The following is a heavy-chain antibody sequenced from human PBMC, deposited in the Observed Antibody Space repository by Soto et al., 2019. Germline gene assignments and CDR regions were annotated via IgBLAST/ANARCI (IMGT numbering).Heavy chain of an antibody. CDR2: INHSGST. V-gene: IGHV4-34*01. J-gene: IGHJ4*02. CDR3: ARGEYSSSSFGN. Sequence: PTETLSLTCPLYGGSFRGYYLCWLRQPPGKGLEWIGEINHSGSTNYNPSLKSRVTISVDTSKNQFSLKLSSVTAADTAVYYCARGEYSSSSFGNWGQGTLVTVSS. CDR1: GGSFRGYY. D-gene: IGHD6-6*01.